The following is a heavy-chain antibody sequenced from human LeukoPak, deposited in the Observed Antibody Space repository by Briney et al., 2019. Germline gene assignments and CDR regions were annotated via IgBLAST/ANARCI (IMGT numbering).Heavy chain of an antibody. Sequence: SETLSLTCTVSGGSISSYYWSWIRQPPGKGLEWIGYIYYSGTTNYNPSLKSRVTISLDTSKNQFSLNLSSVTAADTAVYYCARDRPGDYFDYWGQGTLVTVSS. J-gene: IGHJ4*02. D-gene: IGHD1-26*01. CDR3: ARDRPGDYFDY. CDR1: GGSISSYY. CDR2: IYYSGTT. V-gene: IGHV4-59*12.